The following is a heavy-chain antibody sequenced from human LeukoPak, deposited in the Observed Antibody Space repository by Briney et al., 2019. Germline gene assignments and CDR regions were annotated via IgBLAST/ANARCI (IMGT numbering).Heavy chain of an antibody. D-gene: IGHD1-26*01. Sequence: SETLSLTCTVSGCSISSYYWRWIRQPAGKGLEWIGRIYTSGSTNYNPSLKSRGTMSVDTSKNQFSLKLSSVTAADTAVYYCARDGFDGSYYYYYMDVWGKRTTVTVSS. CDR2: IYTSGST. J-gene: IGHJ6*03. CDR1: GCSISSYY. V-gene: IGHV4-4*07. CDR3: ARDGFDGSYYYYYMDV.